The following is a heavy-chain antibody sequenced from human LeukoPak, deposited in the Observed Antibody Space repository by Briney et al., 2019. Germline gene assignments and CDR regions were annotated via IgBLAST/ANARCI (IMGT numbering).Heavy chain of an antibody. Sequence: GGSLRLSCAASGFTFNSYWMSWVRQAPGKGLEWVANIKQDGSEEYYVDSVKGRFTISRDNAKNSLYLQMNSLRVEDTAVYYCARDRPERYYDSSGYVWFDPWGQGTLVTVSS. CDR3: ARDRPERYYDSSGYVWFDP. D-gene: IGHD3-22*01. CDR2: IKQDGSEE. J-gene: IGHJ5*02. V-gene: IGHV3-7*05. CDR1: GFTFNSYW.